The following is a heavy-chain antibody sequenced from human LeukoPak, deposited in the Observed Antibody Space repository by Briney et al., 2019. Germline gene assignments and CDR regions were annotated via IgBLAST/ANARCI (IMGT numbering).Heavy chain of an antibody. V-gene: IGHV1-2*02. Sequence: GASVKVSCKASGYTFTGYYMHWVRQAPGQGLEWMGWINPNSGGTNYAQKFQGRVTMTRDTSISTAYMELSRLGSDDTAVYYCAREGRFSSSWYAHDAFDIWGQGTMVTVSS. D-gene: IGHD6-13*01. CDR3: AREGRFSSSWYAHDAFDI. J-gene: IGHJ3*02. CDR1: GYTFTGYY. CDR2: INPNSGGT.